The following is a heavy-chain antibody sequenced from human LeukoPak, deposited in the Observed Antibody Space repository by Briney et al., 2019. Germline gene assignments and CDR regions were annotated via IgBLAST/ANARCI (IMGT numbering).Heavy chain of an antibody. J-gene: IGHJ4*02. Sequence: AGGSLRLSCAASGFTVSSNYMSWVRQAPGKGLEWVSVIYSGGSTYYADSVKGRFTISRDNSKNTLYLQMNSLRAEDTAVYYCARDNGYSSSWYESGFDYWGRGTLVTVSS. CDR1: GFTVSSNY. CDR2: IYSGGST. D-gene: IGHD6-13*01. CDR3: ARDNGYSSSWYESGFDY. V-gene: IGHV3-66*01.